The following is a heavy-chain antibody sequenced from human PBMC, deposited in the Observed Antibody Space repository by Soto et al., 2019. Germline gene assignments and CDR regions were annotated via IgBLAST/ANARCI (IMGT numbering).Heavy chain of an antibody. CDR3: ARGKHEAYYDFYSGYRTDWFDP. J-gene: IGHJ5*02. Sequence: EVQLVESGGGLVQPGGSLRLSCAASGFTVSSNYMSWVRQAPGKGLEWVSVIYSGGSTYYADSVKGRLTISRDHSKNTLYLKMNILRAEDTAVYYCARGKHEAYYDFYSGYRTDWFDPWGQGTLVTVSS. D-gene: IGHD3-3*01. V-gene: IGHV3-66*01. CDR2: IYSGGST. CDR1: GFTVSSNY.